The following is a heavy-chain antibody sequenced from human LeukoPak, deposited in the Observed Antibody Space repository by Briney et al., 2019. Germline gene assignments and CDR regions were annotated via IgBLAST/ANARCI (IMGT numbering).Heavy chain of an antibody. J-gene: IGHJ4*02. D-gene: IGHD3-10*01. CDR3: ARHDGYGSGIGQFIDY. CDR2: LYYSGST. Sequence: PGGSLRLSCVASGFTFSSYWMSWVRQAPGKGLEWIGSLYYSGSTYYNPSLKSRVTISVGTSKNQFSLKLSSVTAADTAVYYCARHDGYGSGIGQFIDYWGQGTLVTVSS. CDR1: GFTFSSYW. V-gene: IGHV4-39*01.